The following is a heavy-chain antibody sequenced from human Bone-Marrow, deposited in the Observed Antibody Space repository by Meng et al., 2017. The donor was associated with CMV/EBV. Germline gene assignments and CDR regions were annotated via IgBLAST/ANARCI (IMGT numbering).Heavy chain of an antibody. CDR3: ARGLDSSGWYYYYYGMDV. CDR2: IKQDGSEK. J-gene: IGHJ6*02. Sequence: ESLKISCAASGFTFSSYWMSWVRQAPGKGLEWVANIKQDGSEKYYVDSVKGRFTISRDKAKNSLYLQMNSLRAEDTAVDYCARGLDSSGWYYYYYGMDVWGQGTTVTVSS. D-gene: IGHD6-19*01. CDR1: GFTFSSYW. V-gene: IGHV3-7*03.